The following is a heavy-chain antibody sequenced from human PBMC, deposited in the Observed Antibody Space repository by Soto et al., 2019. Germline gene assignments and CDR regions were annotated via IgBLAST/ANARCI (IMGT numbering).Heavy chain of an antibody. Sequence: LRLSCAAFGLTISGKKYVAWVRQAPGKGLEWVSALYDVDGSFYADSVKGRFTTSSDSSKTTVYLQMNDLRPDDTAVYYCATWHEREHAYDVWGQGTTVTVSS. V-gene: IGHV3-53*01. CDR2: LYDVDGS. J-gene: IGHJ3*01. D-gene: IGHD1-1*01. CDR3: ATWHEREHAYDV. CDR1: GLTISGKKY.